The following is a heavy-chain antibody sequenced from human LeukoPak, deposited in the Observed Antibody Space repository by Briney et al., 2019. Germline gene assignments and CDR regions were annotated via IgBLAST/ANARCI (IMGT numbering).Heavy chain of an antibody. Sequence: ASVKVSCKAFGSTFTGYYFHWVRQAPGQGLEWMGWIDPNSGGTNYAQTFQGRVTMTRDTSISTAYMELSRLRSDDTVVYYCARDPSTRYYTDYWGQGTLVTVSS. D-gene: IGHD2-2*01. CDR1: GSTFTGYY. J-gene: IGHJ4*02. CDR3: ARDPSTRYYTDY. CDR2: IDPNSGGT. V-gene: IGHV1-2*02.